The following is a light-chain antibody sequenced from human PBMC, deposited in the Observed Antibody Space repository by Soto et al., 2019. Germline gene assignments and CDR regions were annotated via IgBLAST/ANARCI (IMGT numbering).Light chain of an antibody. CDR3: CSYSSMTYV. CDR2: DVT. CDR1: SSDVDGYNY. Sequence: QSALTQPASVSVSPGQSITISCTGASSDVDGYNYVFWFQQYPGKAPKLMIYDVTKRPSGVSRRFSASMSGSTASLTISRLQPEDEADYYCCSYSSMTYVFGTGTKLTVL. J-gene: IGLJ1*01. V-gene: IGLV2-14*03.